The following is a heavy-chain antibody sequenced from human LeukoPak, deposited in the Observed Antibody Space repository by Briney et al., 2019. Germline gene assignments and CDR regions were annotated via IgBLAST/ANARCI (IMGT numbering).Heavy chain of an antibody. V-gene: IGHV3-23*01. CDR1: GFTFSSYA. J-gene: IGHJ4*02. Sequence: PGGSLRLSCAASGFTFSSYAMSWVRQAPGKGLEWVSAIRGRGGSTYYADSVKGRFTISRDNSKNTVYLQMNSLRAEDTAVYYCAKDSDYDFWSGYYPLGYWGQGTLVTVSS. CDR3: AKDSDYDFWSGYYPLGY. D-gene: IGHD3-3*01. CDR2: IRGRGGST.